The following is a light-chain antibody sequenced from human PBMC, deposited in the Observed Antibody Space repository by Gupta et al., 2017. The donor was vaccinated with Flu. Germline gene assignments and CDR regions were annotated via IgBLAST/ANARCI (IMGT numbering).Light chain of an antibody. CDR2: DDD. V-gene: IGLV2-23*01. Sequence: SGLTQPASLSGSPGPSLTLSCTSANTDISVSDLFSWYQQYPGKAPQVIIFDDDRRASGISSRFSASKSGHTASLTISGLQSEDEADYYCCSYASGDTWVFGGGTKVTVL. CDR1: NTDISVSDL. CDR3: CSYASGDTWV. J-gene: IGLJ3*02.